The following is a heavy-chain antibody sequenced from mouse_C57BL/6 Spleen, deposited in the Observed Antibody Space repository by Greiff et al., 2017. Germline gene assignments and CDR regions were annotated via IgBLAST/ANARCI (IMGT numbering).Heavy chain of an antibody. Sequence: QVQLQQPGAELVMPGASVKLSCKASGYTFTSYWMHWVKQRPGQGLEWIGEIDPSDSYTNYNQKFKGKSTLTVDKSSSTAYMQLSSLTSEDSAVYYCAREGSSCDYWGQGTTLTVSS. CDR2: IDPSDSYT. J-gene: IGHJ2*01. CDR3: AREGSSCDY. CDR1: GYTFTSYW. D-gene: IGHD1-1*01. V-gene: IGHV1-69*01.